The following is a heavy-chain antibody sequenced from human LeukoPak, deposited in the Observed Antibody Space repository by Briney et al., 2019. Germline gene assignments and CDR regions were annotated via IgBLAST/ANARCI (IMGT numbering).Heavy chain of an antibody. CDR1: GGSISSYY. CDR2: IYYSGST. J-gene: IGHJ3*02. V-gene: IGHV4-59*01. Sequence: SETLSLTCTVSGGSISSYYWSWIRQPPGKGLEWIGYIYYSGSTNYNPSLKSRVTISVDTSKNQFSLKLSSVTAADTAVYYCARSATYPFDIWGQGTMVTVSS. CDR3: ARSATYPFDI.